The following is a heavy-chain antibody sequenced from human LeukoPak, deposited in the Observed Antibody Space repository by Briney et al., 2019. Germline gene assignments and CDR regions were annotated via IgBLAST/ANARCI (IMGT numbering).Heavy chain of an antibody. CDR2: VHLDGRT. J-gene: IGHJ4*02. D-gene: IGHD3-22*01. V-gene: IGHV4-4*02. Sequence: SETLSLTCGVSGGSVSSTNWWTWIRQPPGKGLEWIGEVHLDGRTNFNPSLKSRLTMSVDLSENHVSLKLTSVAAADTAVYYCARDEKTDDTCGDAPRFDYWGQGTLVTVSS. CDR3: ARDEKTDDTCGDAPRFDY. CDR1: GGSVSSTNW.